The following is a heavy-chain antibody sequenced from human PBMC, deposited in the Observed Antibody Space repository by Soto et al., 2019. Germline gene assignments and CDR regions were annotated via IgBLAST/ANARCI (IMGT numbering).Heavy chain of an antibody. CDR1: GFTFSTYV. V-gene: IGHV3-23*01. Sequence: EVQVLESGGGLVQPGGSLRLACGASGFTFSTYVMSWVRQAPGKGLEWVSGISGNGGNRYYANSVKGRFTISRDNSKNTVDLQMSSLRAEDTAVYYCANGRSRGMDVWGQGTTVTVSS. CDR3: ANGRSRGMDV. CDR2: ISGNGGNR. J-gene: IGHJ6*02.